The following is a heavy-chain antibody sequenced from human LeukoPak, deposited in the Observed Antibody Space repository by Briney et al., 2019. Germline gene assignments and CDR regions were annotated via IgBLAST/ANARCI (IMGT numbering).Heavy chain of an antibody. CDR3: ARDSGYDFPFDY. D-gene: IGHD5-12*01. V-gene: IGHV4-31*03. J-gene: IGHJ4*02. CDR2: IYYSGST. CDR1: GGSISSGGYY. Sequence: SETLSLTCTVSGGSISSGGYYWRWIRQHPGKGLEWIGYIYYSGSTYYNPSLKSRVTISVDTSKNQFSLKLSSVTAADTAVYYCARDSGYDFPFDYWGQGTLVTVSS.